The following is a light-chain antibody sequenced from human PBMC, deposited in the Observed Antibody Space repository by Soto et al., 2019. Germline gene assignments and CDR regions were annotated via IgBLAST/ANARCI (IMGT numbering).Light chain of an antibody. V-gene: IGKV1-5*01. CDR2: DAS. CDR3: QQYNSYSPLT. J-gene: IGKJ4*01. CDR1: QSISSW. Sequence: DIQMTQSPSTLSASVGDRVTITCRASQSISSWLAWYQQKPGKAPKLLIYDASSLESGVPSRFSGSGSGTAFTLTISSLQPDDFATYYYQQYNSYSPLTFGGGTKVEIK.